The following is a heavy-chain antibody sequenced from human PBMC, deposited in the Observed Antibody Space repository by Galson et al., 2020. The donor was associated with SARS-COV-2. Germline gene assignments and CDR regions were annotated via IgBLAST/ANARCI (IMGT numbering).Heavy chain of an antibody. CDR1: GFTFSNYA. CDR3: AKEGGTGWATDYFQH. J-gene: IGHJ1*01. D-gene: IGHD6-19*01. CDR2: LNHIGDDT. Sequence: GESLKISCAASGFTFSNYAMGWVRQAPGKGLEWVSLLNHIGDDTSYADSVKGRFTISRDNSRNTLYLQMNGLRGDDTAVYFCAKEGGTGWATDYFQHWGQGTLVTVSS. V-gene: IGHV3-23*01.